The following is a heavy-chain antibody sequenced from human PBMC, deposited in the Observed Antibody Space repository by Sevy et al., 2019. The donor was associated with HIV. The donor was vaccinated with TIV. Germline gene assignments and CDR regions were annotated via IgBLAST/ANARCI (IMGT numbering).Heavy chain of an antibody. CDR2: IYYSGST. CDR3: ARVVAATIYWYFDL. D-gene: IGHD2-15*01. Sequence: SETLSLTCTVSGGSVSSGSYYWSWIRQPPGKGLEGMGYIYYSGSTNYNPSLKSRVTISVDTSKNQFSLKLSSVTAADTAVYYCARVVAATIYWYFDLWGRGTLVTVSS. V-gene: IGHV4-61*01. CDR1: GGSVSSGSYY. J-gene: IGHJ2*01.